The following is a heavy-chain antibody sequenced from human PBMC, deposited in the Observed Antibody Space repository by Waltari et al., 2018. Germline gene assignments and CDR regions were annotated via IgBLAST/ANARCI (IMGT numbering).Heavy chain of an antibody. CDR3: ARDQMVTVTDDNWFDS. J-gene: IGHJ5*01. CDR2: INQDGNKL. CDR1: GFTFSSYW. Sequence: EVHLVESGGGLVQPGGSLRLSCAAPGFTFSSYWLSWVRQAPGKGREWVANINQDGNKLYYVDSVEGRFTISRDNAKNSLYLQMNSLRAEDTAVYYCARDQMVTVTDDNWFDSWGQGNLVTVSS. V-gene: IGHV3-7*01. D-gene: IGHD4-17*01.